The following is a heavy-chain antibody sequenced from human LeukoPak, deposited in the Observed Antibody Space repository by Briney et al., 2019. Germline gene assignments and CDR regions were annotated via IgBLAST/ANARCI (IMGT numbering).Heavy chain of an antibody. Sequence: GASVKVSCKASGYTFTSYDINWVRQATGQGLEWMGWMNPNSGNTGYAQKFQGRVTMTRNTSISTAYMELSSLRSGDTAVYYCARASQRTAVAGTGYWGQGTLVTVSS. CDR3: ARASQRTAVAGTGY. V-gene: IGHV1-8*01. J-gene: IGHJ4*02. D-gene: IGHD6-19*01. CDR2: MNPNSGNT. CDR1: GYTFTSYD.